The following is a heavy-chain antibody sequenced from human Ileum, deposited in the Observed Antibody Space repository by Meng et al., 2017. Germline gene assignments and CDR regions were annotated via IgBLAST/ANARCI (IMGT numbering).Heavy chain of an antibody. CDR1: GGSFSGYY. J-gene: IGHJ4*02. D-gene: IGHD3-10*01. CDR2: IYSSGRT. V-gene: IGHV4-34*01. Sequence: QVQLQQWGAGLLKPSETLSLTCAVYGGSFSGYYWTWIRQPPGKGPEWMGYIYSSGRTYYTPSLKGRLTISADTSQSTFSLKLNSVTATDTAVYFCAKATYLGSGYYFDYWGQGALVTVSS. CDR3: AKATYLGSGYYFDY.